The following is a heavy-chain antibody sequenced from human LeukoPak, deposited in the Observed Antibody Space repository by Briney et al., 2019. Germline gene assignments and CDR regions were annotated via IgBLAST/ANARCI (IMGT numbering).Heavy chain of an antibody. CDR3: ARDGLRGSGSYYHFDY. CDR2: IIPIFGTA. CDR1: GGTFSSYA. Sequence: VASVKVSCKASGGTFSSYAISWVRQAPGQGLEWMGGIIPIFGTANYAQKFQGRVTITADESTSTAYLELSSLRSEDTAVYYCARDGLRGSGSYYHFDYWGQGTLVTVSS. D-gene: IGHD3-10*01. V-gene: IGHV1-69*01. J-gene: IGHJ4*02.